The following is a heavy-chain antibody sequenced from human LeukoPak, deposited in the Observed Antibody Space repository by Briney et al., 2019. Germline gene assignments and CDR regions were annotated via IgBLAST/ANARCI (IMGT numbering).Heavy chain of an antibody. D-gene: IGHD3-10*01. Sequence: QPGRSLRLSCAASGFTFSSYGMHWVRQAPGKGLEWVAVISYDGSNKYYADSVKGRFTISRDNSKNTLYLQMNSLRAEDTAVYYCAKASGCFDYWGQGTLVTVSS. CDR1: GFTFSSYG. V-gene: IGHV3-30*18. J-gene: IGHJ4*02. CDR3: AKASGCFDY. CDR2: ISYDGSNK.